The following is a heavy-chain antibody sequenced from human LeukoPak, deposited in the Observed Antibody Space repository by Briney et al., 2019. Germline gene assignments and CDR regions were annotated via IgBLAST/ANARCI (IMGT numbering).Heavy chain of an antibody. Sequence: ASVKVSCKASGGTFSSYAISWVRQAPGQGLEWMGGIIPIFGTANYAQKFQGRVTITADESTSTAYMELSSLRSEDTAVYYCARNYYDSSGYYLDIWGQGTMVTVSS. CDR1: GGTFSSYA. V-gene: IGHV1-69*13. D-gene: IGHD3-22*01. CDR2: IIPIFGTA. CDR3: ARNYYDSSGYYLDI. J-gene: IGHJ3*02.